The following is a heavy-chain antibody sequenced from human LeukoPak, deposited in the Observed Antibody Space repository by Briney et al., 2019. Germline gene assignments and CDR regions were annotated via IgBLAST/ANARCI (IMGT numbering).Heavy chain of an antibody. CDR1: GYTFTGYY. D-gene: IGHD1-26*01. Sequence: ASVKVSCKASGYTFTGYYMHWVRQAPGQGLEWMGWINPNSGGTNYAQRFQGRVTMTRDTSISTAYMELSRLRSDDTAVYYCARDLGWELPVQPLDYWGQGTLVTVSS. J-gene: IGHJ4*02. V-gene: IGHV1-2*02. CDR2: INPNSGGT. CDR3: ARDLGWELPVQPLDY.